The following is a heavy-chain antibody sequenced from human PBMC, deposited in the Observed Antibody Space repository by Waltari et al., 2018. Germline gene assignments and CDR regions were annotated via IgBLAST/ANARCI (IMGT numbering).Heavy chain of an antibody. CDR2: IYYSGST. Sequence: QVQLQESGSGLVKPSETLSLTCTVSGGSISSYYWSWIRQPPGKGLEWIGYIYYSGSTNYNPSLKSRVTISVDTSKNQFSLKLSSVTAADTAVYYCARVILEYSSGWFDYWGQGTLVTVSS. J-gene: IGHJ4*02. CDR1: GGSISSYY. D-gene: IGHD6-19*01. V-gene: IGHV4-59*01. CDR3: ARVILEYSSGWFDY.